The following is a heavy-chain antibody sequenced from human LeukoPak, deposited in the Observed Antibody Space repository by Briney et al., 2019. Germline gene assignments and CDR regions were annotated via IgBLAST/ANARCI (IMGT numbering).Heavy chain of an antibody. V-gene: IGHV7-4-1*02. CDR2: INTNTGNP. J-gene: IGHJ3*02. CDR1: GYTFTGYY. Sequence: GASVKVSCKASGYTFTGYYMHWVRQAPGQGLEWMGWINTNTGNPTYAQGFTGRFVFSLDTSVSTAYLQISSLKVEDTAVYYCARDGAPDTSSWYGAFDIWGQGTMVTVSS. CDR3: ARDGAPDTSSWYGAFDI. D-gene: IGHD6-13*01.